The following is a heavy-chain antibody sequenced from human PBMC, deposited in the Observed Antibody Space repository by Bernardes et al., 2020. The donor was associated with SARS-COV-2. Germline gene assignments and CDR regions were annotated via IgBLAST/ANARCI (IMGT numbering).Heavy chain of an antibody. D-gene: IGHD3-3*01. J-gene: IGHJ6*03. Sequence: AVKVSCKASGGTFSSYTISWVRQAPGQGLEWMGRIIPILGIATYAQKFQGRVTITADKSTSTAYMELSSLRSEDTAVYYCARDSNSYYDFWSGMDYYYYYYMDVWGKGTTVTGAS. CDR1: GGTFSSYT. V-gene: IGHV1-69*04. CDR2: IIPILGIA. CDR3: ARDSNSYYDFWSGMDYYYYYYMDV.